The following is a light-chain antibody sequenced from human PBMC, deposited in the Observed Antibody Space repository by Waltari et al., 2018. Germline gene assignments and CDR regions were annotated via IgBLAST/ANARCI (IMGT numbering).Light chain of an antibody. J-gene: IGKJ4*01. CDR2: RAS. CDR3: QQYNNWPLT. CDR1: QSVTNN. Sequence: EIVMTQSQATLSLSPGERATLSCRASQSVTNNLAWYQQKPGQAPRLLIYRASTRATSIPARISGSGSGTEFTLTISSLQSEDFAFYYCQQYNNWPLTFGGGTKVEIK. V-gene: IGKV3-15*01.